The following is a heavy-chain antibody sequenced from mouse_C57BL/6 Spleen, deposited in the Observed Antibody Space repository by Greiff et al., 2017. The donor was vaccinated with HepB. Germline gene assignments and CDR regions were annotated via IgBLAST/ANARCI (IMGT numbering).Heavy chain of an antibody. Sequence: VKLQQSGAELARPGASVKLSCKASGYTFTSYGISWVKQRTGQGLEWIGEIYPRSGNTYYNEKFKGKATLTADKSSSTAYMELRSLTSEDSAVYFCARVDYGSSFYYFDYWGQGTTLTVSS. J-gene: IGHJ2*01. CDR2: IYPRSGNT. CDR3: ARVDYGSSFYYFDY. D-gene: IGHD1-1*01. CDR1: GYTFTSYG. V-gene: IGHV1-81*01.